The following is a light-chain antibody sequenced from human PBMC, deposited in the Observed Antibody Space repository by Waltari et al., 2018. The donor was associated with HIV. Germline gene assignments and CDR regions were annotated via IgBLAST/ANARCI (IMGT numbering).Light chain of an antibody. CDR2: DVS. CDR1: SSDVGDYNY. V-gene: IGLV2-11*01. CDR3: CSYAGSYTGDV. Sequence: QSALTQPRSVSGSPGQSVTLSCTGTSSDVGDYNYVSWYQQHPGKHPKLMIYDVSKRPSGVPDRFSGSKSGNTASLTISGLQAEDEADYYCCSYAGSYTGDVFGAGTKVTVL. J-gene: IGLJ1*01.